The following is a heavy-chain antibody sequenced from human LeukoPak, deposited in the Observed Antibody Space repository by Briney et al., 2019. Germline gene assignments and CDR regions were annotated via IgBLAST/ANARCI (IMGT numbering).Heavy chain of an antibody. CDR3: ARDQDSSGWEEFFDY. Sequence: GGSLGLSCAASGFTFSSYAMHWVRQAPGKGLEWVAVISYDGSNKYYADSVKGRFTISRDNSKNTLYLQMNSLRAEDTAVYYCARDQDSSGWEEFFDYWGQGTLVTVSS. V-gene: IGHV3-30-3*01. D-gene: IGHD6-19*01. CDR1: GFTFSSYA. CDR2: ISYDGSNK. J-gene: IGHJ4*02.